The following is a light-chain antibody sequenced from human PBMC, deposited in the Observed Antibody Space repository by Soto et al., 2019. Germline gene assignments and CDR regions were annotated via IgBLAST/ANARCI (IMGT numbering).Light chain of an antibody. CDR1: QSVNSY. J-gene: IGKJ1*01. CDR3: QQYNKWPRT. Sequence: EIGMTQSPATLSVSPGERATLSCRASQSVNSYLAWYQQKPGQAPRLLIFGASTRATGIPARFSGGGSGTEFTLTISSLQSEDFAVYYCQQYNKWPRTFGQGTKVDIK. CDR2: GAS. V-gene: IGKV3-15*01.